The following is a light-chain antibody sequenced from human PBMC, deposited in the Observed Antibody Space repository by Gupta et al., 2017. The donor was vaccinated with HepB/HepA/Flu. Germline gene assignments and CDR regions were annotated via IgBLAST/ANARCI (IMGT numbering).Light chain of an antibody. Sequence: EIVLTQSPATLSLSPGERATLSCRTSQSASSYLAWFQQKPGQAPRLLIFDAAKSATAIPPSFSGSRSATDFTLTITGLEPEDFAVYYCRLRGTWPLTFGHGTTVDVK. J-gene: IGKJ3*01. V-gene: IGKV3-11*01. CDR1: QSASSY. CDR2: DAA. CDR3: RLRGTWPLT.